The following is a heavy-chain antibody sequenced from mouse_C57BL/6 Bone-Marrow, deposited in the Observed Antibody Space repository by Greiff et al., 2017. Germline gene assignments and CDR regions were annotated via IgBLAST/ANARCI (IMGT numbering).Heavy chain of an antibody. CDR1: GFTFSSYA. CDR2: ISDGGSYT. D-gene: IGHD2-3*01. J-gene: IGHJ1*03. V-gene: IGHV5-4*03. Sequence: EVMLVESGGGLVKPGGSLKLSCAASGFTFSSYAMSWVRQTPEKRLEWVATISDGGSYTYYPDNVKGRFTISRDNAKNNLYLQMSHLKSEDTAMYYCARGDGVLGDWYFDVWGTGTTVTVSS. CDR3: ARGDGVLGDWYFDV.